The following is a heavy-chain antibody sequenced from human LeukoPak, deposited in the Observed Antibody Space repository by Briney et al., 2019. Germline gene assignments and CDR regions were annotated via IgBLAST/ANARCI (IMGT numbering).Heavy chain of an antibody. CDR2: IYYSGST. V-gene: IGHV4-59*08. CDR1: GGSISSYY. CDR3: ARHGYYYGLALYDY. Sequence: SETLSLTCTVSGGSISSYYWSWIWQPPGKGLEWIGYIYYSGSTNYNPSLKSRVTISVDTSKNQFSLKLSSVTAADTAVYYCARHGYYYGLALYDYWGQGTLVTVSS. J-gene: IGHJ4*02. D-gene: IGHD3-10*01.